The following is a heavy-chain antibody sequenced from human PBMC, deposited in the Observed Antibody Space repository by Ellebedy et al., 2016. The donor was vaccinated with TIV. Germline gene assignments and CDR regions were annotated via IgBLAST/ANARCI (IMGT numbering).Heavy chain of an antibody. D-gene: IGHD2-2*01. V-gene: IGHV3-23*01. CDR2: ISGSGDNT. CDR3: AKGTKLSGTTDFDN. Sequence: GGSLRLXXAASGFTFSSYAMSWVRQAPGKGLEWVSSISGSGDNTHYADSVKGRFTISRDNSKNTLFLQMNSLRVEDTAVYFCAKGTKLSGTTDFDNWGQGTLVTVSS. CDR1: GFTFSSYA. J-gene: IGHJ4*02.